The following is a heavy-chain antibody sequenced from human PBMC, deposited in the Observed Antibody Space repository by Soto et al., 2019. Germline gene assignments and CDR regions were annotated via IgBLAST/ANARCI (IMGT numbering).Heavy chain of an antibody. CDR1: GYSFTSSW. J-gene: IGHJ4*02. V-gene: IGHV5-10-1*01. Sequence: GESLKISCKGSGYSFTSSWINWVRQMPGKGLEWMGRIDPSRSYTIYNPSFQGHVTISVDKSVTTAYLKWSSLKASDTAIYYCARHKSGGGSYPFDFWGQGTLVTVPS. CDR3: ARHKSGGGSYPFDF. CDR2: IDPSRSYT. D-gene: IGHD3-10*01.